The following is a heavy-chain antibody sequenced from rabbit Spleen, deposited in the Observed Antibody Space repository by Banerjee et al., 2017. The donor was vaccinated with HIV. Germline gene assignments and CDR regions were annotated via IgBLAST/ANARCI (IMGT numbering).Heavy chain of an antibody. CDR2: IGTSSGTT. D-gene: IGHD1-1*01. Sequence: QSLGESGGGLVKPGASLTLTCTASGFSFSSSYWMCWVRQAPGKGLEWIACIGTSSGTTYYASWAKGRFTITRSTSLNTVTLQLASLTAADTATYFCARRAGVSNSDYYFNLWGPGTLVTVS. J-gene: IGHJ4*01. CDR3: ARRAGVSNSDYYFNL. V-gene: IGHV1S40*01. CDR1: GFSFSSSYW.